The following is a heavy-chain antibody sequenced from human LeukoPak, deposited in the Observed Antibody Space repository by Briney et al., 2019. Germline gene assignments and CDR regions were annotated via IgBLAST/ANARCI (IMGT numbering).Heavy chain of an antibody. Sequence: GGSLRLSCAASGFTFSSYAMHWVRQAPGKGLEYVSAISSNGGSTYYANSVKGRFTISRDNSKNTLYLQMGSLRAEDMAVYYCAREGGGSSWYLVGYYYYMDVWGKGTTVTVSS. CDR1: GFTFSSYA. D-gene: IGHD6-13*01. CDR3: AREGGGSSWYLVGYYYYMDV. J-gene: IGHJ6*03. V-gene: IGHV3-64*01. CDR2: ISSNGGST.